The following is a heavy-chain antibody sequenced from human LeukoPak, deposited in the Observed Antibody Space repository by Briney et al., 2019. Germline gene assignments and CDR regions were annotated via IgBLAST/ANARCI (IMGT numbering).Heavy chain of an antibody. CDR2: IYYSGST. V-gene: IGHV4-59*01. CDR1: GGSISSYY. CDR3: ARFEYYWFDP. J-gene: IGHJ5*02. D-gene: IGHD6-6*01. Sequence: SQTLSLTCTVSGGSISSYYWSWIRQPPGKGLEWIGYIYYSGSTNYNPSLKSRVTISVDTSENQFSLKLSSVTAADTAVYYCARFEYYWFDPWGQGTLVTVSS.